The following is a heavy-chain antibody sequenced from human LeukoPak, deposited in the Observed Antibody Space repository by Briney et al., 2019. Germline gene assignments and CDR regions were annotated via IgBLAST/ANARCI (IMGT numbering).Heavy chain of an antibody. Sequence: GRSLRLSCAASGFIFSNYWMSWVRQAPGKGLEWVANIKQDGSEKYYVDSVKGRFTISRDNAKNSLYLQMNSLRAEDTAGYYCASLTIFGVVKYFDLWGRGTLVTVSS. D-gene: IGHD3-3*01. CDR2: IKQDGSEK. V-gene: IGHV3-7*01. CDR3: ASLTIFGVVKYFDL. J-gene: IGHJ2*01. CDR1: GFIFSNYW.